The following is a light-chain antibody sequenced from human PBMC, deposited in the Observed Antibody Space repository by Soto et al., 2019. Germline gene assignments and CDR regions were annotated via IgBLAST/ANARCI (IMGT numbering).Light chain of an antibody. CDR1: QSVSSN. Sequence: EIVMTQSPATLSVSPGERATLSCRASQSVSSNLAWYQQKPGQAPRLLIYGASTRATGIPASFSGSGSGTEFTLTIGSLQSEDFAVYYCQQYNNWPPYTFGQGTKLEIK. V-gene: IGKV3-15*01. J-gene: IGKJ2*01. CDR2: GAS. CDR3: QQYNNWPPYT.